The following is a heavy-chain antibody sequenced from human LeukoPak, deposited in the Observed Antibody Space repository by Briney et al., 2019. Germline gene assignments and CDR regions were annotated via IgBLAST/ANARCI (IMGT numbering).Heavy chain of an antibody. J-gene: IGHJ4*02. CDR3: ARHLYSESYYF. CDR1: GGSISSYY. Sequence: PSETLSLTCTVSGGSISSYYWSWIRQPPGKGLEWIGYIYYSGSTNYNPSPKSRVTISVDTSKNQFSLKLSSVTAADTAVYYCARHLYSESYYFWGPGTLVTVSS. D-gene: IGHD1-26*01. V-gene: IGHV4-59*01. CDR2: IYYSGST.